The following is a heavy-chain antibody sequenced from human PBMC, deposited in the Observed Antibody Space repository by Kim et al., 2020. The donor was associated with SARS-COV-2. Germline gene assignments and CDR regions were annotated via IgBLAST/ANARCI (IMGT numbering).Heavy chain of an antibody. Sequence: SETLSLTCAVYGGSFSGYYWSWIRQPPGKGLEWIGEINHSGSTNYNPSLKSRVTISVDTSKNQFSLKLSSVTAADTAVYYCAKSNKQQLVLAFDIWRQGTMVTVSS. D-gene: IGHD6-13*01. CDR1: GGSFSGYY. J-gene: IGHJ3*02. V-gene: IGHV4-34*01. CDR3: AKSNKQQLVLAFDI. CDR2: INHSGST.